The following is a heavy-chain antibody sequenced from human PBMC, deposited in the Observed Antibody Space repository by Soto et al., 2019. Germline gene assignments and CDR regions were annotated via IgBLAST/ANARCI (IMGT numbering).Heavy chain of an antibody. V-gene: IGHV3-30-3*01. CDR1: GFTFSSYV. CDR2: ISRDGSNA. CDR3: ARDDEGSGDCDLGY. D-gene: IGHD2-21*01. Sequence: QVQLVESGGGVVQPGRSLTLSCAASGFTFSSYVIHWVRQTPDKGLEWVAFISRDGSNAYYADSVKGRFTISSDNSKNTLYLEMNSLRPEDTAVYYCARDDEGSGDCDLGYWGQGTLVVVSS. J-gene: IGHJ4*02.